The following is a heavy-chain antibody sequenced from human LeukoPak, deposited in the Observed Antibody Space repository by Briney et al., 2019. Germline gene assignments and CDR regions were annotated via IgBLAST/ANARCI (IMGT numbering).Heavy chain of an antibody. D-gene: IGHD2-2*01. J-gene: IGHJ4*02. CDR2: IKSKTDGGTT. CDR3: TTGTDGVVPAAHLYYFDY. Sequence: GGSLRLSCAASGFTSSNAWMSWVRQAPGKGLEWVGRIKSKTDGGTTDYAAPVKGRFTISRDDSKNTLYLQMNSLKTEDTAVYYCTTGTDGVVPAAHLYYFDYWGQGTLVTVSS. CDR1: GFTSSNAW. V-gene: IGHV3-15*01.